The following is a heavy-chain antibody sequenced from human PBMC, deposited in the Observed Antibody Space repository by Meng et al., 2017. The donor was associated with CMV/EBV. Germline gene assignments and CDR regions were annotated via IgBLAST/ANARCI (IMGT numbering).Heavy chain of an antibody. Sequence: SETLSLTCTVSGGSISSSSYYWGWIRQPPGKGLEWIGSIYYTGSTYYNPSLKSRVTISVETSKNQFSLKVSSVTAADTAVYYCARTGPTRFCSTTSCSFFDYWGQGTLVTVSS. CDR1: GGSISSSSYY. CDR3: ARTGPTRFCSTTSCSFFDY. D-gene: IGHD2-2*01. V-gene: IGHV4-39*01. J-gene: IGHJ4*02. CDR2: IYYTGST.